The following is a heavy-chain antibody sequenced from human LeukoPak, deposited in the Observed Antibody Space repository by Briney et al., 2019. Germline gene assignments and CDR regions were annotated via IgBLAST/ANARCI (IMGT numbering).Heavy chain of an antibody. Sequence: PSETLSPTCTVSGGSISSSSYYWGWIRQPPGKGLEWIGSIYYSGSTYYNPSLKSRVTISVDTSKNQFSLKLSSVTAADTAVYYCARGDLLTIFGVVAEYFQHWGQGTLVTVSS. CDR3: ARGDLLTIFGVVAEYFQH. CDR1: GGSISSSSYY. CDR2: IYYSGST. V-gene: IGHV4-39*01. J-gene: IGHJ1*01. D-gene: IGHD3-3*01.